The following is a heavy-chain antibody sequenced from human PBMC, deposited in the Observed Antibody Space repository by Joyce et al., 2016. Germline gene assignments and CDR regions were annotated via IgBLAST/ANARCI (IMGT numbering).Heavy chain of an antibody. CDR1: GFTFSSYA. CDR2: MSSSGGST. V-gene: IGHV3-23*01. CDR3: ANLLVSIVRSYYYHGMDV. J-gene: IGHJ6*02. D-gene: IGHD3-3*02. Sequence: AASGFTFSSYAMSWVRQAAGKGLEWVSAMSSSGGSTYKAQSVAGLFTLSRDHSKNTLYLQVNSLGASDTAVYDCANLLVSIVRSYYYHGMDVWGQGTTVTVSS.